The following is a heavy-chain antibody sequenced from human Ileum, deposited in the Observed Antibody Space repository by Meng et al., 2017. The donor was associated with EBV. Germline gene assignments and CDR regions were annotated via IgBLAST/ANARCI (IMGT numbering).Heavy chain of an antibody. CDR1: GGSFSSRKYY. CDR3: ASRELAPFDY. V-gene: IGHV4-39*07. Sequence: QLQRQESGPGLVKPSETLSLTFSVAGGSFSSRKYYWGWIRQPPGKALEWIASIYYSGTTYYNPSLQSRVSISVDKSKNQVSLNMTSMTAADTAVYYCASRELAPFDYWGQGTLVTVSS. J-gene: IGHJ4*02. D-gene: IGHD1-26*01. CDR2: IYYSGTT.